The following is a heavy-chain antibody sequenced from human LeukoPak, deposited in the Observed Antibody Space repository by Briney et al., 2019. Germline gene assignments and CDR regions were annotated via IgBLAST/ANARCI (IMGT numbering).Heavy chain of an antibody. J-gene: IGHJ4*02. CDR3: AREYSDWYAGFDY. D-gene: IGHD3-9*01. CDR2: ISWNSAYV. V-gene: IGHV3-9*01. CDR1: GFNFHDYA. Sequence: PGRSLRLSCAASGFNFHDYAMHWVRQAPGKGLEWVSGISWNSAYVGYADSVRGRFTIFRDNAKNSLYLQMNSLRAEDTAVYYCAREYSDWYAGFDYWGQGTLVIVSS.